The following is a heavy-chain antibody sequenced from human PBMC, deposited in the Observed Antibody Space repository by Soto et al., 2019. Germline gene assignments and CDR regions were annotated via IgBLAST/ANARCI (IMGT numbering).Heavy chain of an antibody. V-gene: IGHV4-39*01. CDR3: ARGRSIVATILVDY. J-gene: IGHJ4*02. CDR2: IYYSGST. Sequence: QLQLQESGPGLVKPSETLSLTCTVSGGSISSSSYYWGWIRQPPGKGLEWIGSIYYSGSTYYNPSHKSRVTISVDTSKNQFSLKLSSVTAADTAVYYCARGRSIVATILVDYWGQGTLVTVSS. CDR1: GGSISSSSYY. D-gene: IGHD5-12*01.